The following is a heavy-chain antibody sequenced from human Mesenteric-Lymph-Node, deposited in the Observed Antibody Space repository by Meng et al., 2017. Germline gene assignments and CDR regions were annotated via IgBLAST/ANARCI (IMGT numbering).Heavy chain of an antibody. CDR2: IYYTGST. V-gene: IGHV4-4*02. Sequence: QVQLQESGPGLVKTSGTLSLTCHVSGVPIISTNRWRWVRQPPGKGLEWIGEIYYTGSTNYSPSLESRITISVDTSKNQFSLKLSSVTAADTAVYYCARSDTITRREWGPGTLVTVSS. J-gene: IGHJ4*02. CDR3: ARSDTITRRE. CDR1: GVPIISTNR. D-gene: IGHD5-12*01.